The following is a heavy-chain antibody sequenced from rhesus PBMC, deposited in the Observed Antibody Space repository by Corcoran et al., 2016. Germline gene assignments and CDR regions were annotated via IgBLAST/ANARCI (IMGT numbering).Heavy chain of an antibody. CDR3: ARGGLRPDY. CDR2: ITYRGTT. V-gene: IGHV4-122*02. Sequence: QVQLQESGPGLVKPSETLSLTCAVSGYSISSGYYWSWFRQPPGKGLEWIGYITYRGTTNYNPSLKSRVTISRDTSKNQFSLKLSSVTAADTAVYYCARGGLRPDYWGQGVLVTVSS. CDR1: GYSISSGYY. J-gene: IGHJ4*01. D-gene: IGHD2-39*01.